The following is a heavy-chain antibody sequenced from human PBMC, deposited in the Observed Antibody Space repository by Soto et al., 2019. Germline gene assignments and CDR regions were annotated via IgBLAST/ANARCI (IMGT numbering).Heavy chain of an antibody. CDR3: ARDTVLTGMFDL. CDR2: VYYTGTT. CDR1: GGSIVRYY. D-gene: IGHD4-17*01. Sequence: SETLSLTCTVSGGSIVRYYWSWVRQPPEKGREWIASVYYTGTTNYNPSLGSRVTISIDAPENQISLKLTSVTAADTAFYYCARDTVLTGMFDLWGQGTLVTVSS. V-gene: IGHV4-59*01. J-gene: IGHJ5*02.